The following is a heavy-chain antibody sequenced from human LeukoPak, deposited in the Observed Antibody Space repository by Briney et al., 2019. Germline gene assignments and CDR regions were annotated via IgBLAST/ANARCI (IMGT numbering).Heavy chain of an antibody. D-gene: IGHD3-22*01. CDR2: ISAYNGNT. J-gene: IGHJ5*02. CDR3: ARGLFVPYYYDSRHPFDP. Sequence: GASVKVSCKASGYTFTSYGISWVRQAPGQGLEWMGWISAYNGNTNYAQKLQGRVTMATDTSTSTAYMELRSLRSDDTAVYYCARGLFVPYYYDSRHPFDPWGQGTLVTVSS. V-gene: IGHV1-18*01. CDR1: GYTFTSYG.